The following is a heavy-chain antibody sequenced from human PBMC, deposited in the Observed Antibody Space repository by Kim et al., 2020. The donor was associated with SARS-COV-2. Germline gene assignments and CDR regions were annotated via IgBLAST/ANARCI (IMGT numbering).Heavy chain of an antibody. CDR2: IYPGDSDT. J-gene: IGHJ2*01. CDR3: ARLEINRPDYGDRDHWYFDL. V-gene: IGHV5-51*01. D-gene: IGHD4-17*01. CDR1: GYSFTSYW. Sequence: GESLKISCKGSGYSFTSYWIGWVRQMPGKGLEWMGIIYPGDSDTRYSPSFQGQVTISADKSISTAYLQWSSLKASDTAMYYCARLEINRPDYGDRDHWYFDLWGRGTLVTVSS.